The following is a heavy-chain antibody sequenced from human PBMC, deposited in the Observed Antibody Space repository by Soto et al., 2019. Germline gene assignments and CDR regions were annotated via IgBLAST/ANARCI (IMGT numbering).Heavy chain of an antibody. V-gene: IGHV4-61*08. Sequence: QVQLQESGPGLVKPSETLSLTCTVSGGSVATSDYYWSWIRQPPGKGLEWIGYVYYTGTTNYHPSLKSRLIMSVDSSKNEVYLKVTSVTAADTGVYFCARWDRFGETSHFDYWGQGILVTVSA. CDR3: ARWDRFGETSHFDY. CDR2: VYYTGTT. J-gene: IGHJ4*02. D-gene: IGHD3-10*01. CDR1: GGSVATSDYY.